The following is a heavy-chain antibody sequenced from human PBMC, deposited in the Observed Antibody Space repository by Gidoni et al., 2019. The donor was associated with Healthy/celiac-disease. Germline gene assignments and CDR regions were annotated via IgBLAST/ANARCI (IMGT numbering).Heavy chain of an antibody. V-gene: IGHV5-10-1*03. CDR3: ARHLGSGWSTRGAFDI. D-gene: IGHD6-19*01. CDR2: IDPSDSYT. CDR1: GYSFTSYW. J-gene: IGHJ3*02. Sequence: EVQLVQSGAEVKKPGESLRISCKGSGYSFTSYWLSWVRQLPGKGLEWMGRIDPSDSYTNYSPSFQGHVTISADKSISTAYLQWSSLKASDTAMYYCARHLGSGWSTRGAFDIWGQGTMVTVSS.